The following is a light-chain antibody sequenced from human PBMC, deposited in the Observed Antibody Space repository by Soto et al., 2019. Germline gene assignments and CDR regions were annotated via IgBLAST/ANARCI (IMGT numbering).Light chain of an antibody. Sequence: QSALTQPPSASGSPGQSVTISCTGTSSDLGGYNFVSWYQQHPGKAPKLMIYEVNKRPSWVPDRFSGSKSGNTASLTVSGLQAEDEADYYCSSYAGSNNVVFGGGTKLTVL. CDR2: EVN. J-gene: IGLJ2*01. CDR3: SSYAGSNNVV. V-gene: IGLV2-8*01. CDR1: SSDLGGYNF.